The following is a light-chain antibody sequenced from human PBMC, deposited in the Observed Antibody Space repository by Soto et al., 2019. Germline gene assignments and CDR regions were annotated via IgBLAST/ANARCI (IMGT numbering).Light chain of an antibody. J-gene: IGLJ2*01. Sequence: QSALTQPASVSGSPGQSFTIACTGTSSDVGGFNYVSWYQQYPGKVPKDIIDEVSNRPSGVSHRFAGSKSGNTASLTISGIQAEAEADYYCTSYTNTNTLVVFGGGTKLTVL. V-gene: IGLV2-14*01. CDR3: TSYTNTNTLVV. CDR1: SSDVGGFNY. CDR2: EVS.